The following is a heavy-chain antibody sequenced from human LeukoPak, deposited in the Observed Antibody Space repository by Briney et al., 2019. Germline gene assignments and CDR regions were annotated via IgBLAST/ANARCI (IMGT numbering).Heavy chain of an antibody. CDR2: IYNSGST. J-gene: IGHJ6*02. D-gene: IGHD3-10*01. Sequence: SETLSLTCTVSGGSISGYYWSWIRRPPGKGLEWIGYIYNSGSTNYNPSLKSRVTISVDTSKNQFSLKLSSVTAADTAVYYCARTMITMVRGVIYYYGMDVWGQGTTVTVSS. V-gene: IGHV4-59*01. CDR1: GGSISGYY. CDR3: ARTMITMVRGVIYYYGMDV.